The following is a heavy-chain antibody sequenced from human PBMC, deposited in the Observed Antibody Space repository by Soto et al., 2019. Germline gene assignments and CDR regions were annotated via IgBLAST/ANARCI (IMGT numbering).Heavy chain of an antibody. V-gene: IGHV1-2*04. J-gene: IGHJ6*04. D-gene: IGHD3-16*01. Sequence: ASVKVSCKASGYTFTGYYIHWVRQAPGQGLEWMGWINPNSGGTNYAQKFQGWVTMTRDTSISTAYMELSRLRSDDTAVYYCARGLKEIPKMDVWGKGTTVTVSS. CDR1: GYTFTGYY. CDR2: INPNSGGT. CDR3: ARGLKEIPKMDV.